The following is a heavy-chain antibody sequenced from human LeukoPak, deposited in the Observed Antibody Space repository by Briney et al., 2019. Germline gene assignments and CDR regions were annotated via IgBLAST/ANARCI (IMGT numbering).Heavy chain of an antibody. CDR1: GFTFNTFN. D-gene: IGHD6-13*01. J-gene: IGHJ4*02. V-gene: IGHV3-21*01. CDR2: ITSGGDYI. CDR3: ARAGQQLPDY. Sequence: GGSLRLSCAASGFTFNTFNMNWVRQAPGKGLEWVSSITSGGDYIYYADSVKGRFTTSRDNAKNSLYLQMNSLRAEDTAVYYCARAGQQLPDYWGQGTLVTVSS.